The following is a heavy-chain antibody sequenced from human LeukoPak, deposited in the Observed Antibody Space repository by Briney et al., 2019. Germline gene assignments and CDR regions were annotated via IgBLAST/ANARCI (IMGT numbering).Heavy chain of an antibody. Sequence: SETLSLTCAAYGGSSSGYYWSWIRQPPGKGLEWIGEINHSGSTNYNPSLKSRVTISVDTSKNQFSLKLSSVTAADTAVYYCARGDGYHDYWGQGTLVTVSS. CDR3: ARGDGYHDY. CDR1: GGSSSGYY. D-gene: IGHD5-12*01. J-gene: IGHJ4*02. V-gene: IGHV4-34*01. CDR2: INHSGST.